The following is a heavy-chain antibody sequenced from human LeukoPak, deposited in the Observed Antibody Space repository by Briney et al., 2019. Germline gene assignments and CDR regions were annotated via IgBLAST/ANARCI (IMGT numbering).Heavy chain of an antibody. CDR1: GFTVSRNY. J-gene: IGHJ6*04. CDR2: ISSSGSTI. D-gene: IGHD3-10*02. CDR3: AELGITMIGGV. V-gene: IGHV3-48*03. Sequence: GGSLRLSCAASGFTVSRNYMSWVRQAPGKGLEWVSYISSSGSTIYYADSVKGRFTISRDNAKNSLYLQMNSLRAEDTAVYYCAELGITMIGGVWGKGTTVTISS.